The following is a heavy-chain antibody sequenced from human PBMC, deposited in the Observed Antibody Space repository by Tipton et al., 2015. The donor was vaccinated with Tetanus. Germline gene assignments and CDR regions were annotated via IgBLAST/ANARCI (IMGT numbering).Heavy chain of an antibody. CDR3: VRDDSGRGLDY. CDR2: IGFRGNT. V-gene: IGHV3-13*01. J-gene: IGHJ4*02. CDR1: GFDFRNYD. Sequence: SLRLSCAASGFDFRNYDMHRVRQAPGKGLEWVSLIGFRGNTHYADSVKGRFTISRDNSRNSLYLQMSSLRDDDTAMYYCVRDDSGRGLDYWGKGTLVTVSS. D-gene: IGHD3-10*01.